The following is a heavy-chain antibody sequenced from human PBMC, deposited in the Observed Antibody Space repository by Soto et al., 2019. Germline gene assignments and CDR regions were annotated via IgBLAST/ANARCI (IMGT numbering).Heavy chain of an antibody. D-gene: IGHD2-15*01. J-gene: IGHJ4*02. CDR1: GYSFTSYW. CDR2: IYPGDSDT. V-gene: IGHV5-51*01. CDR3: ARRLLVTPLNYFDY. Sequence: PXESLNISFKGSGYSFTSYWIGWVRQMPGKGLEWMGIIYPGDSDTRYSPSFQGQVTISADKSISTAYLQWSSLKASDTAMYYCARRLLVTPLNYFDYWGQGTLVTVSS.